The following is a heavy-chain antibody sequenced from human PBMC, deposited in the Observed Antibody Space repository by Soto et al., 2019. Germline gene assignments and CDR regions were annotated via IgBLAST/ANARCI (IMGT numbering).Heavy chain of an antibody. CDR3: ARSGYSFAGGY. V-gene: IGHV3-53*01. Sequence: EVQLVQSGGGLIPPGGSLRLSCAASGFLVNSAYMTWVRQAPGKGLEWLSMINSDGSTLYAESVKGRFTISRDDSKNRLELQMNSLRAEDTAMYYCARSGYSFAGGYLGQGTLVIVTS. J-gene: IGHJ4*02. D-gene: IGHD5-18*01. CDR2: INSDGST. CDR1: GFLVNSAY.